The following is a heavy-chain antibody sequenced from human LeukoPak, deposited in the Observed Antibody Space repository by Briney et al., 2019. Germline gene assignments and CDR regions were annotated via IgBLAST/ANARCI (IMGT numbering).Heavy chain of an antibody. CDR1: GYSFTSYW. CDR2: IYPGDSDT. J-gene: IGHJ4*02. V-gene: IGHV5-51*01. D-gene: IGHD3-3*01. Sequence: GGSLKISCKGSGYSFTSYWIGWVRQMPGKGLEWMGIIYPGDSDTRYSPSFQGQVTISADKSISTAYLQWSSLKASDTAMYYCARTPWGGYDFWSGYYTFFDYWGQGTLVTVSS. CDR3: ARTPWGGYDFWSGYYTFFDY.